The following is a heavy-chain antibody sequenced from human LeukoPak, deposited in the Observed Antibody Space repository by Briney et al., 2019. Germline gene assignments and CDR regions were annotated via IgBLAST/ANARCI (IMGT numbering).Heavy chain of an antibody. D-gene: IGHD2-2*02. CDR1: GYTFTSYA. Sequence: ASVKVSCKASGYTFTSYAINWVRQATGQGLEWMGWMNPNSGNTGYAQKFQGRVTMTRNTSISTAYMELSSLRSEDTAVYYCARGGAFVVVPAAISGDYYYGMAVWGQGTTVTVSS. CDR2: MNPNSGNT. V-gene: IGHV1-8*01. CDR3: ARGGAFVVVPAAISGDYYYGMAV. J-gene: IGHJ6*02.